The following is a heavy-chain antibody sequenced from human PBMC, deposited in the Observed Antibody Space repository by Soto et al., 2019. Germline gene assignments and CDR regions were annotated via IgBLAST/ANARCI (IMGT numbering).Heavy chain of an antibody. J-gene: IGHJ4*02. Sequence: QVQLVQSGAEVKKPGASVKVSCKASGYTFTIYDINCVRQATGQGLEWMGWMIPNSGTTGYAQKSQGRVTMTRNTSISTAYMELSSLRSEDTAVYYCARWDGDYGFDYWGQGTLVTVSS. V-gene: IGHV1-8*01. CDR2: MIPNSGTT. D-gene: IGHD4-17*01. CDR1: GYTFTIYD. CDR3: ARWDGDYGFDY.